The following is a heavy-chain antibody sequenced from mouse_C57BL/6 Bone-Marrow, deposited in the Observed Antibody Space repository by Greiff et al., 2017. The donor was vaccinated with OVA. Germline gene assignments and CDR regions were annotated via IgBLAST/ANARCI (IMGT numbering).Heavy chain of an antibody. Sequence: QVQLQQPGAELVKPGASVKMSCKASGYTFTSYWTTWVKQRPGQGLEWIGDIYPGSGSTNYNEKFKSKATLTVDTSSSTAYMQLSSLTSEDSAVYYCARWYYGSSYDYWGQGTTLTVSS. CDR3: ARWYYGSSYDY. J-gene: IGHJ2*01. V-gene: IGHV1-55*01. CDR2: IYPGSGST. CDR1: GYTFTSYW. D-gene: IGHD1-1*01.